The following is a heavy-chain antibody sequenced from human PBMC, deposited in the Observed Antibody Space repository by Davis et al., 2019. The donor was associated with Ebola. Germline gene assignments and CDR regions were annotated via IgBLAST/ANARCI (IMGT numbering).Heavy chain of an antibody. CDR3: ARGHSSGWYEVVY. V-gene: IGHV3-11*06. D-gene: IGHD6-19*01. CDR2: ISSSSSYT. Sequence: GGSLRLSCAASGFTFRDYYMSWIRQAPGKGLEWVSYISSSSSYTNYADSVKGRFTISRDNAKNSLYLQMNSLRAEDTAVYYCARGHSSGWYEVVYWGQGTLVTVSS. CDR1: GFTFRDYY. J-gene: IGHJ4*02.